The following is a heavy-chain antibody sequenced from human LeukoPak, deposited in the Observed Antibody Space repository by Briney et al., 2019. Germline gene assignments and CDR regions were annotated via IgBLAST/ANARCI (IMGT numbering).Heavy chain of an antibody. CDR1: GFTFSSYA. CDR2: ISYDGSNK. CDR3: AKDLQRGYSSSYYYYGMDV. V-gene: IGHV3-30*04. D-gene: IGHD5-18*01. J-gene: IGHJ6*02. Sequence: GGSLRLSCAASGFTFSSYAMHWVRQAPGTGLEWVAVISYDGSNKYYADSVKGRFTISRDNSKNTLYLQMNSLRAEDTAVYYCAKDLQRGYSSSYYYYGMDVWGQGTTVTVSS.